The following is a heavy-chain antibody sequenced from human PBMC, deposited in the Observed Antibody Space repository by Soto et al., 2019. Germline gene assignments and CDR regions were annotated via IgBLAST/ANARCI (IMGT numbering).Heavy chain of an antibody. CDR3: XXXXXXXXXXXXXXXXXXXX. CDR1: GFTFSDYY. J-gene: IGHJ4*02. Sequence: XVQLVVSGGGLVKPGGSLRISCAASGFTFSDYYISWXRXXXXXXXXXXXXXSSSGSIIYYADSVKGRFTISRDNAKNXLXXQMXXXXXXXXXXXXXXXXXXXXXXXXXXXXXXXXXXGQGTLVTVSS. V-gene: IGHV3-11*01. CDR2: XSSSGSII.